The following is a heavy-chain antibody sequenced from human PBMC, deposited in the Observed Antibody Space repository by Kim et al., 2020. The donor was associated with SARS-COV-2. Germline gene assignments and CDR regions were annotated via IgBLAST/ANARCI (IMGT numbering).Heavy chain of an antibody. V-gene: IGHV3-15*01. CDR2: IKSKTDGGTT. J-gene: IGHJ4*02. D-gene: IGHD4-17*01. CDR3: TTDDPIITTVVTYFDY. CDR1: GFTFSNAW. Sequence: GGSLRLSCAASGFTFSNAWMSWVRQAPGKGLEWVGRIKSKTDGGTTDYAAPVKGRFTISRDDSKNTLYLQMNSLKTEDTAVYYCTTDDPIITTVVTYFDYWGQGTLVTVSS.